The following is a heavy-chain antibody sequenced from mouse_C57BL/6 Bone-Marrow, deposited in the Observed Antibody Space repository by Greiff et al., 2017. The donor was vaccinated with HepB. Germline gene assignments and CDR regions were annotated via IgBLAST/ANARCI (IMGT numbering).Heavy chain of an antibody. D-gene: IGHD2-3*01. CDR1: GYAFTNYL. CDR2: INPGSGGT. J-gene: IGHJ3*01. Sequence: VQLQQSGAELVRPGTSVKVSCKASGYAFTNYLIEWVKQRPGQGLEWIGVINPGSGGTNYNEKFKGKATLTADKSSSTAYMQLSSLTSEDSAVYFCAREVDGYYAYWGQGTLVTVSA. CDR3: AREVDGYYAY. V-gene: IGHV1-54*01.